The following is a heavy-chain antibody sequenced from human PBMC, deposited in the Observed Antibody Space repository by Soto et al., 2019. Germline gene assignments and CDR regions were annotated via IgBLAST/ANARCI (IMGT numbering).Heavy chain of an antibody. D-gene: IGHD2-15*01. CDR1: GFTFSDYY. Sequence: QVQLVESGGGLVKPGGSLRLSCAASGFTFSDYYMSWIRQAPGKGLEWVSYISSSSSYTNYADSVKGRFTISRDNAKNSLYLAMNSLRAEDTAVYYCAGAPVVAATRWFDPWGQGTLVTVSS. V-gene: IGHV3-11*06. CDR3: AGAPVVAATRWFDP. J-gene: IGHJ5*02. CDR2: ISSSSSYT.